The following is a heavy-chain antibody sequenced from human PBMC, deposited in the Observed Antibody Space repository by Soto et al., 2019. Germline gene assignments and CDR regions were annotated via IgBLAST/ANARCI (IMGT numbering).Heavy chain of an antibody. CDR3: ARNDFWSGTHAFDI. J-gene: IGHJ3*02. CDR1: GFTFSSYS. D-gene: IGHD3-3*01. CDR2: ISSSSSTI. Sequence: EVQLVESGGGLVQPGGSLRLSCAASGFTFSSYSMNWVRQAPGKGLEWVSYISSSSSTIYYADSVKGRFTISRDNAKNSLYLQMNSLRDEDTVVYYCARNDFWSGTHAFDIWGQGTMVTVSS. V-gene: IGHV3-48*02.